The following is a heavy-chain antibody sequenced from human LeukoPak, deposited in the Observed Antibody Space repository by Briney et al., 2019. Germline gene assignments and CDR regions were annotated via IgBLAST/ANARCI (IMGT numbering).Heavy chain of an antibody. CDR1: GGTFSSYA. V-gene: IGHV1-2*02. CDR3: AETYYYDSSGWYYFDY. Sequence: GASVKVSCKASGGTFSSYAISWVRQAPGQGLEWMGWINPNSGGTNYAQKFQGRVTMTRDTSISTAYMELSRLRSDDTAVYYCAETYYYDSSGWYYFDYWGQGTLVTVSS. CDR2: INPNSGGT. D-gene: IGHD3-22*01. J-gene: IGHJ4*02.